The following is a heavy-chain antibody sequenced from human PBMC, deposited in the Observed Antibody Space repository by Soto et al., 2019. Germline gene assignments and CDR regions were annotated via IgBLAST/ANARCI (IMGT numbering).Heavy chain of an antibody. CDR1: SGSIDNGYW. CDR3: ARGYGYSYGEGYYYGMDV. V-gene: IGHV4-4*02. J-gene: IGHJ6*02. D-gene: IGHD5-18*01. CDR2: TSHDGVT. Sequence: SETLSLTCAVSSGSIDNGYWWSWVRQSPGKGLEWIGETSHDGVTNYNPSLEGRVTISIDKSKNQFYLDLNSVTAADTAMYYCARGYGYSYGEGYYYGMDVWGQGTTVT.